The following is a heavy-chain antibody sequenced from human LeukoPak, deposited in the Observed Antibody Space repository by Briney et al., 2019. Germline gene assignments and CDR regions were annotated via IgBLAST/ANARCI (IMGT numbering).Heavy chain of an antibody. D-gene: IGHD6-6*01. J-gene: IGHJ4*02. CDR1: GFTFSSYA. V-gene: IGHV3-64*01. CDR2: ISSNGGST. CDR3: ARAWGQYSSSFGFSESDY. Sequence: GGSLRLSCAASGFTFSSYAMHWVRQAPGKGLEYVSAISSNGGSTYYANSVKGRFTISRDNSKNTLYLQMGSLRAEDMAVYYCARAWGQYSSSFGFSESDYWGQGTLVTVSS.